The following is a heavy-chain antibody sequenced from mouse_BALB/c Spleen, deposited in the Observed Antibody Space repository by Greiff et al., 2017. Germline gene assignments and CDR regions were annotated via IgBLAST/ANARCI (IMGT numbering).Heavy chain of an antibody. CDR2: INPYNGAT. D-gene: IGHD1-1*01. V-gene: IGHV1-31*01. CDR1: GYSFTGYY. CDR3: ARRGYYGSSYPYFDY. J-gene: IGHJ2*01. Sequence: EVKLMESGPELVKPGASVKISCKASGYSFTGYYMHWVKQSHVKSLEWIGRINPYNGATSYNQNFKDKASLTVDKSSSTAYMELHSLTSEDSAVYYCARRGYYGSSYPYFDYWGQGTTLTVSS.